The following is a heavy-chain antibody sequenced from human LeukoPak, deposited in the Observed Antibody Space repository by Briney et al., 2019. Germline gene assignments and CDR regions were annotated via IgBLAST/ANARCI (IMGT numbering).Heavy chain of an antibody. D-gene: IGHD3-10*01. CDR3: ASRESPGYYYGMDV. CDR2: IYSGGST. CDR1: GFTVSSNY. J-gene: IGHJ6*02. Sequence: GGSLRLSCAASGFTVSSNYMSWVRQAPGKGLEWVSVIYSGGSTYYTDSVKGRFIISRDNSQNTLYLQMNSLRAEDTAVYYCASRESPGYYYGMDVWGQGTTVTVSS. V-gene: IGHV3-66*01.